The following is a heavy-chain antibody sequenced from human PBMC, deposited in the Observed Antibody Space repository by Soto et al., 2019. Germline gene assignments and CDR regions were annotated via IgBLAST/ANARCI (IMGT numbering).Heavy chain of an antibody. CDR2: IFYSGST. CDR3: AKDSGYNYGYFRWFDP. V-gene: IGHV4-59*01. D-gene: IGHD5-18*01. CDR1: GGSISNYY. J-gene: IGHJ5*02. Sequence: SETLSLTCTVSGGSISNYYWSWIRQPPGRGLEWIGHIFYSGSTNYNPALKSRVTISVDTSKSQFSLKLSPVTAADTAVYYCAKDSGYNYGYFRWFDPWGQGTLVPVSS.